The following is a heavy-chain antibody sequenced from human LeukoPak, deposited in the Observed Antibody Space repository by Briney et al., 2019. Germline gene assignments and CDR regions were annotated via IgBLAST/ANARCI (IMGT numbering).Heavy chain of an antibody. V-gene: IGHV1-18*04. CDR3: ARPLSWFGQFLFGGGYYFDY. CDR2: ISAYNGNT. CDR1: GYTFTIYG. D-gene: IGHD3-10*01. Sequence: ASVKVSCKASGYTFTIYGISWVRQAPGQGGEWMGWISAYNGNTNYAQKLQGRVTMTTDTSPSPAYMELRSLRSDDTAVYYCARPLSWFGQFLFGGGYYFDYWGQGTLLTVSS. J-gene: IGHJ4*02.